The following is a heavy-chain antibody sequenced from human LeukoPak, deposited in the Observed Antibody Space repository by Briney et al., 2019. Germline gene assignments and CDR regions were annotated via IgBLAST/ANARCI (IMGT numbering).Heavy chain of an antibody. J-gene: IGHJ4*02. CDR3: ARGSGSYYFDY. Sequence: SETLSLTCAVSGGSISSNSYYWGWIRQPPGKGLEWIGSIYYSGSTYYNPSLKSRVTISVDTSKNQFSLKLSSVTAADTAVYYCARGSGSYYFDYWGQGTLVTVSS. V-gene: IGHV4-39*07. CDR2: IYYSGST. D-gene: IGHD1-26*01. CDR1: GGSISSNSYY.